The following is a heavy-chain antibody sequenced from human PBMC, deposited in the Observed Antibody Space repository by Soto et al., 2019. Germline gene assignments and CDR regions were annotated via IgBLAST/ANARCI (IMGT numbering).Heavy chain of an antibody. D-gene: IGHD1-26*01. CDR2: INPSGGST. J-gene: IGHJ6*02. CDR3: ARGIVGAQGGMDV. Sequence: GSVTFSCTASGYTFTSYYMHWVRRAPGQGLEWMGIINPSGGSTSYAQKFQGRVTMTRDTSTSTVYMELSSLRSEDTAVYYCARGIVGAQGGMDVWGQGTTVNVSS. CDR1: GYTFTSYY. V-gene: IGHV1-46*01.